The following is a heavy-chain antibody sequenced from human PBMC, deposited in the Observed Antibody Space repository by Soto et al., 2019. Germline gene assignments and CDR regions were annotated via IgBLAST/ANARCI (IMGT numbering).Heavy chain of an antibody. CDR1: GYSFTIYW. CDR2: IYPGDSDT. V-gene: IGHV5-51*01. CDR3: ARQYGSNSNKKDY. J-gene: IGHJ4*02. Sequence: ETLKISCKGSGYSFTIYWIGWVRQMPGKGLEWMGIIYPGDSDTRYSSSFQGQVTISADKSISTAYLQWSSLKASDTAMYYCARQYGSNSNKKDYWGQGTLVTVSS. D-gene: IGHD4-4*01.